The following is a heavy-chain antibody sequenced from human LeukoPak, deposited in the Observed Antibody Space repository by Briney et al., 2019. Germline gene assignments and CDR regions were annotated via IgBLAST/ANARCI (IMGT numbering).Heavy chain of an antibody. CDR1: GFTVSSNY. CDR2: IYSDGTT. V-gene: IGHV3-66*01. CDR3: ARFGIAAAWDY. Sequence: GGSLRLSCAASGFTVSSNYMNWVRQAPGKGLEWVSVIYSDGTTFYSDSVKGRFTISRGNSENTLYLQTNSLRAEDTAVYYCARFGIAAAWDYWGQGTLVTVSS. D-gene: IGHD6-13*01. J-gene: IGHJ4*02.